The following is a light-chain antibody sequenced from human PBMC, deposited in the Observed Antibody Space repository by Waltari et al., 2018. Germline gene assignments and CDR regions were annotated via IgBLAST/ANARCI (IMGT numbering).Light chain of an antibody. Sequence: DIQMTQSPSSLSASVGDRVTITCRGSQSISSYLNWYQQKPGKAPKLLIYAASSLQRGFPSRFSGSGSGTDFTLTISSLQPEDFATYYCQQSYSTPYTFGQGTKLEIK. CDR1: QSISSY. CDR2: AAS. V-gene: IGKV1-39*01. J-gene: IGKJ2*01. CDR3: QQSYSTPYT.